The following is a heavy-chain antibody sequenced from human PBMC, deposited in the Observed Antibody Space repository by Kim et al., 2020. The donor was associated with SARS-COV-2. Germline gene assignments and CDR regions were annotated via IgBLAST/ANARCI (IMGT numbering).Heavy chain of an antibody. D-gene: IGHD1-26*01. Sequence: GGSLRLSCAASGFTFSSYAMSWVRQAPGKGLEWVSAISGSGGSTYYADSVKGRFTISRDNSKNTLYLQMNSLRAEDTAVYYCAKDGGGFGSGSYYVYFQHWGQGTLVTVSS. CDR3: AKDGGGFGSGSYYVYFQH. V-gene: IGHV3-23*01. CDR2: ISGSGGST. CDR1: GFTFSSYA. J-gene: IGHJ1*01.